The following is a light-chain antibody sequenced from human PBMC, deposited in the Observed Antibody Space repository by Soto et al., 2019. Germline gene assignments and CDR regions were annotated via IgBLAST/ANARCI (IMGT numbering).Light chain of an antibody. V-gene: IGKV3-20*01. CDR1: QSVSSSY. CDR3: QQHGSSPGT. CDR2: GAS. Sequence: EIVLTQSPGTLSLSPGERATLSCRASQSVSSSYLAWYQQKPGQAPRLLIYGASSRANGIPDRFSGSGSGTDFTLTISRLEPEDFAVYYCQQHGSSPGTFGQGTKVEIK. J-gene: IGKJ1*01.